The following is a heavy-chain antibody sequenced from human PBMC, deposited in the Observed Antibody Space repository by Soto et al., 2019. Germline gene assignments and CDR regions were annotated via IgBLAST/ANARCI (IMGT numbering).Heavy chain of an antibody. CDR1: GCSISSSSYY. CDR3: LCHFGCSGGSCYTSWFDP. V-gene: IGHV4-39*01. D-gene: IGHD2-15*01. J-gene: IGHJ5*02. Sequence: ASETLSLTCPVPGCSISSSSYYWGWICQPPGKGLERIGSIYYSGSTYYNPSLKSRVTISVDTSKNQFSLKLSSVTAADTAVYYCLCHFGCSGGSCYTSWFDPWGQGTLVTVSS. CDR2: IYYSGST.